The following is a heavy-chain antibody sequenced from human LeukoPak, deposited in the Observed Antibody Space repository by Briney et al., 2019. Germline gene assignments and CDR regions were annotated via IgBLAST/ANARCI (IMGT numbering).Heavy chain of an antibody. D-gene: IGHD2-2*01. CDR2: INNSGGAT. J-gene: IGHJ4*02. Sequence: GGSLRLSCAVSGSTFRNYGMSWVRQAPGKGLEWVSSINNSGGATFYADSVKGRFTISRDNSKNTLYLQMNSLRPEDTSVYYCARSPTSWYFDYWGQGTLVTVSS. CDR3: ARSPTSWYFDY. V-gene: IGHV3-23*01. CDR1: GSTFRNYG.